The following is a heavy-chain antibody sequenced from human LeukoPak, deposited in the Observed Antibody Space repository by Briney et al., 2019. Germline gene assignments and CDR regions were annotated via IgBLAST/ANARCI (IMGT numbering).Heavy chain of an antibody. V-gene: IGHV3-20*04. CDR2: IKWNGGST. J-gene: IGHJ4*02. CDR3: ARDRNDYDFWSGYSMSYFDY. CDR1: GFTFEDYD. Sequence: GGSLRLFCAASGFTFEDYDMNWVRQAPGKGLEWVTDIKWNGGSTGYADSVRGRFTISRDNAKNSLYLQMNSLRAEDTALYYCARDRNDYDFWSGYSMSYFDYWGQGTLVTVSS. D-gene: IGHD3-3*01.